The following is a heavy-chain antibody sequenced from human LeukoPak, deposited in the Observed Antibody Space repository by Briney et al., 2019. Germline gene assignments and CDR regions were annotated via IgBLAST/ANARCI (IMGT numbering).Heavy chain of an antibody. CDR3: ARLGLQFDY. CDR2: IYTSGST. V-gene: IGHV4-61*02. CDR1: GGSISSGSYY. Sequence: SQTLSLTCTVSGGSISSGSYYWSWIRQPAGKGLEWIGRIYTSGSTYYNPSLKSRVTISVDTSKNQFSLKLSSVTAADTAVYYCARLGLQFDYWGQGTLVTVSS. D-gene: IGHD5-24*01. J-gene: IGHJ4*02.